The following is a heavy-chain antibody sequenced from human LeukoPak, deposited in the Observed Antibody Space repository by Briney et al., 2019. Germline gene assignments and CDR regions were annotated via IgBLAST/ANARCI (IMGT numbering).Heavy chain of an antibody. V-gene: IGHV3-53*01. D-gene: IGHD4-11*01. CDR3: ARGSAYSDSFKVDY. Sequence: PGGSLRLPCAASGFIVSNNYMNWARQAPGRGLEWVSVIYSDGTTFYTDSVKGRFTISRDNSKNTVYLQMNSLRADDTAVYFCARGSAYSDSFKVDYWGQGTLVTVSS. CDR2: IYSDGTT. CDR1: GFIVSNNY. J-gene: IGHJ4*02.